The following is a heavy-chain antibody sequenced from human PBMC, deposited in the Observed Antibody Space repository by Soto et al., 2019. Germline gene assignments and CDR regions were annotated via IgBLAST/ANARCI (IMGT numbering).Heavy chain of an antibody. CDR2: INPNSGGT. D-gene: IGHD3-3*01. CDR3: ARGSLVLYYDFWSGYPIYYGMDV. CDR1: GYTFNGYY. J-gene: IGHJ6*02. V-gene: IGHV1-2*02. Sequence: GASVKVSCKASGYTFNGYYMHWVRHSPGQGLEWMGWINPNSGGTNYAQKFQGRVTMTRDTSISTAYMELSRLRSDDTAVYYCARGSLVLYYDFWSGYPIYYGMDVWGQGTTDTVSS.